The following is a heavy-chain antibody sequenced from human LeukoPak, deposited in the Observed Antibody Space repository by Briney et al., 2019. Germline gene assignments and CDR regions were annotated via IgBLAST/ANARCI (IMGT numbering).Heavy chain of an antibody. CDR2: IWSDGSDK. D-gene: IGHD4-11*01. J-gene: IGHJ1*01. V-gene: IGHV3-33*06. Sequence: GGSLRLSCTASGFTFNTHWMHWVRQTPGAGLEWVAVIWSDGSDKYYAKSVKGRFTISRDNSKNSLFLQMNSLRAEDTAVYYCAKDAQRGFDYSNSLQNWGQGILVTVSS. CDR3: AKDAQRGFDYSNSLQN. CDR1: GFTFNTHW.